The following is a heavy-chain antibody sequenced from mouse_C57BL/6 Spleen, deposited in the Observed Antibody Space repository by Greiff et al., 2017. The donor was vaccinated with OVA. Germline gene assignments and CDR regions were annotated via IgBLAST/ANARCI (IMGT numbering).Heavy chain of an antibody. V-gene: IGHV1-55*01. Sequence: VQLQQPGAELVKPGASVTMSCKASGYTFTSYWITWVKQRPGQGLEWIGDIYPGSGSTNYNEKFKSKATLTVDTSSSTAYMQLSSLTSEDSAVYYCAGDSSGYVYYFDYWGQGTTLTVSS. CDR3: AGDSSGYVYYFDY. J-gene: IGHJ2*01. CDR1: GYTFTSYW. D-gene: IGHD3-2*02. CDR2: IYPGSGST.